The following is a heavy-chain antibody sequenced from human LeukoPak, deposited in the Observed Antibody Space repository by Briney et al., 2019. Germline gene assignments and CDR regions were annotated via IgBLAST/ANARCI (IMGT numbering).Heavy chain of an antibody. J-gene: IGHJ4*02. D-gene: IGHD4-17*01. V-gene: IGHV1-69*13. Sequence: SAKVSCKASGGTFSSYAISWVRQAPGQGLEWMGGIIPIFGTANYAQKFQGRVTITADESTSTAYMELSSLRSEDTAMYYCARVPFVTTLYFDYWGQGTLVTVSS. CDR2: IIPIFGTA. CDR1: GGTFSSYA. CDR3: ARVPFVTTLYFDY.